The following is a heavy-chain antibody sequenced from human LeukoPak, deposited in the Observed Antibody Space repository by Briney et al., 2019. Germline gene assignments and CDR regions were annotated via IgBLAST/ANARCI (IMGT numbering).Heavy chain of an antibody. CDR1: GFTFGEYA. Sequence: GGSLRLSCTASGFTFGEYALSWFRQAPGKGLQWVGFIKSKINGGTTQYAASVKGRFTISSDDSKGLAYLQMNSLKTEDTAVYYCSRETWYGGAFDHWGQGTLVTVSS. CDR2: IKSKINGGTT. J-gene: IGHJ4*02. V-gene: IGHV3-49*03. CDR3: SRETWYGGAFDH. D-gene: IGHD6-13*01.